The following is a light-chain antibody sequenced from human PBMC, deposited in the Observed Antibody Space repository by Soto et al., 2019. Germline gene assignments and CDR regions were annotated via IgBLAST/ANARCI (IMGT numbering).Light chain of an antibody. J-gene: IGKJ1*01. CDR1: QSVSSSY. CDR3: QQYGSSPWT. CDR2: GAS. V-gene: IGKV3-20*01. Sequence: EIVLTQSPGTLSLSPGERATLSCRASQSVSSSYLAWYQQKPGQAPRLLIYGASSRATGIPDRFSGSGSGTDFTLTIGRLEPEDFAVYYCQQYGSSPWTFGHGTKVEIK.